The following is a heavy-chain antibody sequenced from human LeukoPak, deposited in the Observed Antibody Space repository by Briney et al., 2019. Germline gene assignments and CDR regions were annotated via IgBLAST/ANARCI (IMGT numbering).Heavy chain of an antibody. Sequence: GGSLRLSCAASGFTFSSYEMNWVRQAPGKGLEWVGFIRSKAYGGTTEYAASVKGRFTISRDDSKSIAYLQMNSLKTEDTAVYYCTRVQWLVWGPFDYWGQGTLVTVSS. J-gene: IGHJ4*02. D-gene: IGHD6-19*01. CDR2: IRSKAYGGTT. CDR1: GFTFSSYE. V-gene: IGHV3-49*04. CDR3: TRVQWLVWGPFDY.